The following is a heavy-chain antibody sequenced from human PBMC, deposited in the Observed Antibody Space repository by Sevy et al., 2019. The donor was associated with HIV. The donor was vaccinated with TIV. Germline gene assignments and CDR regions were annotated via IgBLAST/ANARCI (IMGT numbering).Heavy chain of an antibody. D-gene: IGHD1-26*01. J-gene: IGHJ3*02. CDR2: INPNSGGT. CDR1: GYTFTGYY. V-gene: IGHV1-2*02. Sequence: ASVKVSCKASGYTFTGYYMHWVRQAPGQGLEWMGWINPNSGGTNYAQKFQGRVTMTRDTSISTAYMVLSRLRSDDTAVYYCARDMGDSGSYFLFGFGAFDIWGQGTMVTVSS. CDR3: ARDMGDSGSYFLFGFGAFDI.